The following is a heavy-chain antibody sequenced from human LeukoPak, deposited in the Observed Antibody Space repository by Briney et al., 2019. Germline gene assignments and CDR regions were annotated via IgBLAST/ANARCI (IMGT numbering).Heavy chain of an antibody. D-gene: IGHD1-20*01. J-gene: IGHJ3*02. CDR3: ARGGITGTTRGPTRLNDAFDI. V-gene: IGHV1-2*04. Sequence: ASVKVSCKASEYTFTGYYMHWVRQAPGQGLEWMGWINPNSGGTNYAQKFQGWVTMTRDTSISTAYMELSRLRSDDTAVYYCARGGITGTTRGPTRLNDAFDIWGQGTMVTVSS. CDR1: EYTFTGYY. CDR2: INPNSGGT.